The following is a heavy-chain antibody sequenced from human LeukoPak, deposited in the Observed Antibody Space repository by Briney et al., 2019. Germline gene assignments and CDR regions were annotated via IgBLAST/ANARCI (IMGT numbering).Heavy chain of an antibody. J-gene: IGHJ6*03. CDR2: INPNSGGT. V-gene: IGHV1-2*02. CDR3: ARDVTNCYGLARFDYFYYMDV. D-gene: IGHD2-2*01. Sequence: GASVKISCKASGYTFTSYYMHWVRQAPGQGLEWMGWINPNSGGTNYAQKFQGRVTMTRDTSISTVYMELSRLRSDDTAVYYCARDVTNCYGLARFDYFYYMDVWGKGTTVTVSS. CDR1: GYTFTSYY.